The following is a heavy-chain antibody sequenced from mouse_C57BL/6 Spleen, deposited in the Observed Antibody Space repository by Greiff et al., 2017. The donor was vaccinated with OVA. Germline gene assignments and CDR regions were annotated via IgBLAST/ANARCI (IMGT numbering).Heavy chain of an antibody. CDR1: GYTFTSYW. CDR2: IYPGSGST. V-gene: IGHV1-55*01. D-gene: IGHD1-1*01. Sequence: VQLQQPGAELVKPGASVKMSCKASGYTFTSYWITWVKQRPGQGLEWIGDIYPGSGSTNYNEKFKSKATLTVDTSSSTAYMQLSSLTSEDSAVYYCARNDYGSSSFAYWGQGTLVTVSA. J-gene: IGHJ3*01. CDR3: ARNDYGSSSFAY.